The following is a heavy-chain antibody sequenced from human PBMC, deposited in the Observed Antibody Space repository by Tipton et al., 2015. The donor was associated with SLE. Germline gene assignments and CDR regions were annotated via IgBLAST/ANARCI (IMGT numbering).Heavy chain of an antibody. CDR3: ARGGNYAFFRSPHAYFDY. V-gene: IGHV4-59*08. D-gene: IGHD3-3*01. J-gene: IGHJ4*02. CDR1: GGSVRSHF. CDR2: ISDSGST. Sequence: TLSLTCTVSGGSVRSHFWSWIRQSPGKGLEWIGYISDSGSTHYNPSLKSRVAISVDTSKNHFSLILTSVSAADTAVYYCARGGNYAFFRSPHAYFDYWGQGTLVTVSS.